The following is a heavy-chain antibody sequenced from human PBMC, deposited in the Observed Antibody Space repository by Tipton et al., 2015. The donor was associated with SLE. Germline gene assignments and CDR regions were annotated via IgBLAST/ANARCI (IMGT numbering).Heavy chain of an antibody. J-gene: IGHJ4*02. CDR1: GFTFSSYA. CDR2: ISSNGGST. D-gene: IGHD6-13*01. CDR3: ARFGYSSSPADYFDY. Sequence: SLRLSCSASGFTFSSYAMHWVRQAPGKGLEYVSAISSNGGSTYYADSVKGRFTISRDNAKNSLYLQMNSLRAEDTALYYCARFGYSSSPADYFDYWGQGTLVTVSS. V-gene: IGHV3-64*04.